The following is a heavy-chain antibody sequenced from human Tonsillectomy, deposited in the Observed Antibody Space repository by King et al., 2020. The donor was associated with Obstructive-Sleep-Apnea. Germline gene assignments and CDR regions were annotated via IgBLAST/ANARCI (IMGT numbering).Heavy chain of an antibody. Sequence: QLVQSGGGVVQPGRSLRLSCAASGFTFSSYGMHWVRQAPGKGLEWVAVISYDGRNKYYSDAVKGRFTISRDNSKNTLYLQMNSLRAEDTAVYYCANVDTAMSYYYYGMDVWGQGTTVTVSS. J-gene: IGHJ6*02. CDR1: GFTFSSYG. CDR3: ANVDTAMSYYYYGMDV. CDR2: ISYDGRNK. D-gene: IGHD5-18*01. V-gene: IGHV3-30*18.